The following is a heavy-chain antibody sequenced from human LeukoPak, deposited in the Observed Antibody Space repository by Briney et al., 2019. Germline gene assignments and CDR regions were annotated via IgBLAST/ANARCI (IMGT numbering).Heavy chain of an antibody. J-gene: IGHJ3*02. Sequence: SETLSLTCTVSGGSISSYYWSWIRQPPGKGLEWIGYIYYSGSTNYNPSLKSRVTISVDTSKNQFSLKLSSVTAADTAVYYCARTPIYYYDSSGTTNAFDIWGQGTMVTVSS. CDR2: IYYSGST. V-gene: IGHV4-59*12. CDR3: ARTPIYYYDSSGTTNAFDI. CDR1: GGSISSYY. D-gene: IGHD3-22*01.